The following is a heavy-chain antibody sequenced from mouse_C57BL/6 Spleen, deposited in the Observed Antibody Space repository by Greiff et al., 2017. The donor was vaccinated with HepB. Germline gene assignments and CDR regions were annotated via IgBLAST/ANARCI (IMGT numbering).Heavy chain of an antibody. CDR3: DYGNPYYYAMDY. CDR2: IDPETGGT. J-gene: IGHJ4*01. CDR1: GYTFTDYE. V-gene: IGHV1-15*01. Sequence: VQLQQSGAELVRPGASVTLSCKASGYTFTDYEMHWVKQTPVHGLEWIGVIDPETGGTAYNQKFKGKAILTADKSSSTAYMGLRSLTSEDSAVYYCDYGNPYYYAMDYWGQGTSVTVSS. D-gene: IGHD2-1*01.